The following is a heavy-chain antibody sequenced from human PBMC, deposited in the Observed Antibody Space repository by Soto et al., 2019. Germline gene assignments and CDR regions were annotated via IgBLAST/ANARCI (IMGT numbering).Heavy chain of an antibody. CDR3: ARAVAGIYWLDP. V-gene: IGHV1-69*13. CDR2: IIPIFGTA. D-gene: IGHD6-19*01. J-gene: IGHJ5*02. Sequence: SVKVSCKASGGTFSSYAISWVRQAPGQGLEWMGGIIPIFGTANYAQKFQGRVTITADESTSTAYMELSSLRSEDTAVYYCARAVAGIYWLDPWGQGTLVTVSS. CDR1: GGTFSSYA.